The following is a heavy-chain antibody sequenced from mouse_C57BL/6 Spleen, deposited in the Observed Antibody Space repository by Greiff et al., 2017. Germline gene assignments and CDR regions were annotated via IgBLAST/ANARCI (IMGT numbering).Heavy chain of an antibody. CDR3: ARYSNYGGFAY. CDR2: IDPSDSYT. V-gene: IGHV1-69*01. Sequence: VQLQQPGAELVMPGASVKLSCKASGYTFTSYWMHWVKQRPGQGLEWIGEIDPSDSYTNYNQKFKGKSTLTVDKSSSTAYMQLSSLTSEDSAVYYCARYSNYGGFAYWGQGTLVTVSA. J-gene: IGHJ3*01. CDR1: GYTFTSYW. D-gene: IGHD2-5*01.